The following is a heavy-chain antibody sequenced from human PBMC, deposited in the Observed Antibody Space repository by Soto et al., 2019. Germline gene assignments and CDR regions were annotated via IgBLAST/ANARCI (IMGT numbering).Heavy chain of an antibody. J-gene: IGHJ4*02. CDR2: IKSKTDGGTT. D-gene: IGHD6-19*01. Sequence: GGSLRLSCAASGFTFSNAWMSWVRQAPGMGLEWVGRIKSKTDGGTTDYAAPVKGRFTISRDDSKNTLYLQMNSLKTEDTAVYYCTTEVAVAGFDYWGQGTLVTVSS. V-gene: IGHV3-15*01. CDR3: TTEVAVAGFDY. CDR1: GFTFSNAW.